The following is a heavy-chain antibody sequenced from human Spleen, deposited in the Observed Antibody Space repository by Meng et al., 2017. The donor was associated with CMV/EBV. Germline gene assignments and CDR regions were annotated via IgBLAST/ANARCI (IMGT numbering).Heavy chain of an antibody. CDR2: VIPILDIP. J-gene: IGHJ4*02. V-gene: IGHV1-69*02. CDR1: GDTFSSYI. Sequence: SVKVSCKASGDTFSSYIISWVRQAPGQGLEWMGRVIPILDIPHYAQKFQGRLTITADKSTSTAYMELRNLRSEDTAVYYCARVESGSHDYWGQGTLVTVSS. D-gene: IGHD1-26*01. CDR3: ARVESGSHDY.